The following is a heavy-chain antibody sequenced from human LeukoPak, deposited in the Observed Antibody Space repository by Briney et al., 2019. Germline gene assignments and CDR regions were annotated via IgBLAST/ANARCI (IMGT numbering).Heavy chain of an antibody. V-gene: IGHV3-11*01. CDR1: GFSLSDYY. CDR2: ISGSGSDL. CDR3: ARSIGYYYTMDV. D-gene: IGHD3-22*01. Sequence: GGSLRLSCVACGFSLSDYYMSWIRQAPGRGLEWISYISGSGSDLYYADSVKGRFTISRDNANNSLYLQMNSLRAEDTAVCYCARSIGYYYTMDVWGQGTTVTVSS. J-gene: IGHJ6*02.